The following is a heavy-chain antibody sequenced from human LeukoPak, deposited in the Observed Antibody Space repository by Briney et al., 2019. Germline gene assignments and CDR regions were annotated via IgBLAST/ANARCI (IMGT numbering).Heavy chain of an antibody. CDR3: AEAGIVGRTFRIDY. D-gene: IGHD1-26*01. CDR1: GFTFSSYA. J-gene: IGHJ4*02. Sequence: PGRSLRLSCAASGFTFSSYAMHWVRRAPGKGLEWVAFTSYDASSKYYADSVKGRFTISRDNAKNTLYLQMNSLRAEDTAIYYCAEAGIVGRTFRIDYWGQGTLVTVSS. CDR2: TSYDASSK. V-gene: IGHV3-30-3*02.